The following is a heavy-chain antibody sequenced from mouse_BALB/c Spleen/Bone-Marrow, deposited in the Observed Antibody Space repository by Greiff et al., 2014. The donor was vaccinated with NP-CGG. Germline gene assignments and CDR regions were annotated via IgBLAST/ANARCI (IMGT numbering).Heavy chain of an antibody. D-gene: IGHD2-1*01. CDR1: GYSFTGHT. CDR3: AYGNFDY. V-gene: IGHV1-26*01. CDR2: INPYNGGT. Sequence: DVKLQESGPELVKPGASMKISCKTSGYSFTGHTMNWVKQSHGKNLELIGLINPYNGGTSYNQKFKGKATLTVDKSSSTAYMELLSLTSEDSAVYFCAYGNFDYWGQGTTLTVSS. J-gene: IGHJ2*01.